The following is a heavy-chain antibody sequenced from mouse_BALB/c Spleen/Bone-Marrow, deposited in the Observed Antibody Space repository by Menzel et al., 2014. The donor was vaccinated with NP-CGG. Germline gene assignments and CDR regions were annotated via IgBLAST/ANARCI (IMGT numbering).Heavy chain of an antibody. J-gene: IGHJ2*01. CDR2: IYPGDGDT. CDR3: TRSTAAFDY. CDR1: GYAFXAYW. Sequence: VKVVDSGAELVRPGSSVKISCKASGYAFXAYWMNWVKQRPGQGLEWIGQIYPGDGDTNYNGKFKGKATLTADKSSSTAYMQLSSLTSEDSAVYFCTRSTAAFDYWGQGTTLTVSS. D-gene: IGHD1-2*01. V-gene: IGHV1-80*01.